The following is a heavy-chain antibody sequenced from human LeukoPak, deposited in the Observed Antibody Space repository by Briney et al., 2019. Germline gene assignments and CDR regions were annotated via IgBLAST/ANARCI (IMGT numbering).Heavy chain of an antibody. J-gene: IGHJ4*02. CDR1: GGSISSYY. D-gene: IGHD2-2*01. Sequence: SETLSLTCTVSGGSISSYYWSWIRQPPGKGLEWIGYIYYSGSTNYNPSLKSRVTISVDTSKNQFSLKLSSVTAADTAVYYCARLGRSPVVPAFFDYWGQGTLVTVSS. V-gene: IGHV4-59*08. CDR2: IYYSGST. CDR3: ARLGRSPVVPAFFDY.